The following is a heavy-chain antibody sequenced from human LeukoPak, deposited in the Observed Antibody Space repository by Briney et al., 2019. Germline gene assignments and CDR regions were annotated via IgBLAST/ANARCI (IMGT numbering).Heavy chain of an antibody. D-gene: IGHD2-15*01. V-gene: IGHV1-24*01. CDR1: GYTLTELS. Sequence: ASVKVSCKVSGYTLTELSMHWVRQAPGKGLEWMGGFDPEDGETIYAQKFQGRVTMTEDTSTDTAYMELSSLRSEDTAVYYCAVPGKIFDAFDIWGQGTMVTVSS. CDR3: AVPGKIFDAFDI. J-gene: IGHJ3*02. CDR2: FDPEDGET.